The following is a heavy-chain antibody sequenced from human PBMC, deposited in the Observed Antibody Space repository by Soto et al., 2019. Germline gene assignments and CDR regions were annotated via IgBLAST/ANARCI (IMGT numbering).Heavy chain of an antibody. Sequence: ASVKVSCKVSGYTLTELSMHWVRQAPGKGLEWMGGFDPEDGETIYAQKFQGRVTMTEDTSTDTAYMELSSLRSEDTAVYYCATPIAAAEINSFDYWGQGTLVTVSS. V-gene: IGHV1-24*01. CDR2: FDPEDGET. CDR3: ATPIAAAEINSFDY. J-gene: IGHJ4*02. CDR1: GYTLTELS. D-gene: IGHD6-13*01.